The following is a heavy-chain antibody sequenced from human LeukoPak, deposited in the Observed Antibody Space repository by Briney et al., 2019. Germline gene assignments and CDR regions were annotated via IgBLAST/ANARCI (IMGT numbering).Heavy chain of an antibody. CDR3: ARDQIPYYYDSSGYSDAFDI. CDR1: GFTFSSYW. D-gene: IGHD3-22*01. Sequence: PGGSLRLSCAASGFTFSSYWMSWVRQAPGKGLEWVASIKQDGSEKYYVDSVKGRFTISRDNAKNSLYLQMNSLRAEDTAVYYCARDQIPYYYDSSGYSDAFDIWGQGTMVTVSS. J-gene: IGHJ3*02. CDR2: IKQDGSEK. V-gene: IGHV3-7*01.